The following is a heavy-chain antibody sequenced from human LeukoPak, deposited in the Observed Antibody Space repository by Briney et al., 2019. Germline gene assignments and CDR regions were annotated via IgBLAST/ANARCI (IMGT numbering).Heavy chain of an antibody. J-gene: IGHJ4*02. CDR3: AKDREIVGAIDY. CDR2: IRYDGSNK. Sequence: GGSLRLSCAASGFTFSSYGMHWVRQAPSKGLEWVAFIRYDGSNKYYADSVKGRFTISRDNSKNTLYLQMNSLRAEDTAVYSCAKDREIVGAIDYWGQGTLVTVSS. CDR1: GFTFSSYG. V-gene: IGHV3-30*02. D-gene: IGHD1-26*01.